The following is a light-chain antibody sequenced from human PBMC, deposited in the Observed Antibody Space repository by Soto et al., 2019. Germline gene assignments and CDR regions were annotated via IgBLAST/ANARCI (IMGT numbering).Light chain of an antibody. J-gene: IGKJ2*01. Sequence: EIVMTQSPATLSVSPGERATLSCRASQSVSSNLAWYQQKPGQAPRLLIYGASTRATGIPARFSGSGSGTEFNLTISSLQSEDFAVYYCQQYNNWPPNTFGQGTKLEIK. CDR1: QSVSSN. V-gene: IGKV3-15*01. CDR2: GAS. CDR3: QQYNNWPPNT.